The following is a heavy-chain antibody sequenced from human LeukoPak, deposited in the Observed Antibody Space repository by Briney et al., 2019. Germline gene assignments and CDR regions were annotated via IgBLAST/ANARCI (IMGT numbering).Heavy chain of an antibody. CDR3: ARAGWAIVATSFDY. CDR1: GGSFSGYY. CDR2: INHSGST. V-gene: IGHV4-34*01. Sequence: EPLSLTCAVYGGSFSGYYWSWIRQPPGKGLEWIGEINHSGSTNYNPSLKSRVTISVDTSKNQFSLKLSSVTAADTAVYYCARAGWAIVATSFDYWGQGTLVTVSS. D-gene: IGHD5-12*01. J-gene: IGHJ4*02.